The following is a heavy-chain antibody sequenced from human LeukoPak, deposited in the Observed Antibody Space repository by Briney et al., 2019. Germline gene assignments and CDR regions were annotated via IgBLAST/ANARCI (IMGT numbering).Heavy chain of an antibody. J-gene: IGHJ3*02. D-gene: IGHD3-16*02. CDR1: GFTFSSYA. CDR2: ISGSGGST. Sequence: PGGSLRLSCAASGFTFSSYAMSWVRQAPGQGLEWVSAISGSGGSTYYADSVKGRFTISRDNAKNSLYLQMNSLRAEDTAVYYCARSYRYGDAFDIWGQGTMVTVSS. CDR3: ARSYRYGDAFDI. V-gene: IGHV3-23*01.